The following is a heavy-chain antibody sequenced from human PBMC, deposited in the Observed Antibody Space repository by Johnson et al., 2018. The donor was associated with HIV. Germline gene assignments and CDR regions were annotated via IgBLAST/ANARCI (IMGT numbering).Heavy chain of an antibody. J-gene: IGHJ3*02. V-gene: IGHV3-9*01. D-gene: IGHD4-11*01. Sequence: VQLVESGGGLVQPGRSLRLSCAASGFTFDDYAMHWVRQAPGKGLEWVSGISWNSGSIAYADSVKGLFTISRDNAKNSLYVQMNSMRAEDTAVYYCAKDTYSHRLTVTESGFDIWGQGTMVSVSS. CDR3: AKDTYSHRLTVTESGFDI. CDR1: GFTFDDYA. CDR2: ISWNSGSI.